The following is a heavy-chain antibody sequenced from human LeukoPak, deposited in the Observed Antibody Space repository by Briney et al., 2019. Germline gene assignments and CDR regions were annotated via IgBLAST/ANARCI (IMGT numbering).Heavy chain of an antibody. J-gene: IGHJ4*02. CDR2: THYSGST. D-gene: IGHD6-13*01. Sequence: PSETLSLTGTVSGGSISSYYWSWIRQPPEKGLEWIGYTHYSGSTKYNPSLKSRLTMSLDTSKNQFSLRLSSVTAADTAVYFCARGAAGTGAADYWGQGTLVTVSS. V-gene: IGHV4-59*01. CDR1: GGSISSYY. CDR3: ARGAAGTGAADY.